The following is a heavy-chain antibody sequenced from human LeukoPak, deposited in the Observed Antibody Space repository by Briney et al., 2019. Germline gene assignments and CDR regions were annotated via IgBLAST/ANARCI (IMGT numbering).Heavy chain of an antibody. CDR2: VSGSGGNT. D-gene: IGHD2-2*02. CDR1: GFSFVTYA. V-gene: IGHV3-23*01. Sequence: PAGGSQRLSCAASGFSFVTYAMTWVRQAPGKGLECVSTVSGSGGNTYYTDSVKGRFTISRDNSKNTLFLQMSSLRAEDTAVYYCAKLVVVVPAAIGGRYFDYWGQGTLVTVSS. CDR3: AKLVVVVPAAIGGRYFDY. J-gene: IGHJ4*02.